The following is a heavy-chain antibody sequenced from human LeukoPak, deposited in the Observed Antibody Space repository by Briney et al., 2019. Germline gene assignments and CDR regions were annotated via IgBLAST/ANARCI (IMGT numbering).Heavy chain of an antibody. CDR2: ISSSSSYI. CDR1: GFTFSSYS. D-gene: IGHD3-22*01. Sequence: PGGSLRLSCAASGFTFSSYSMNWVRQAPGKGLEWVSSISSSSSYIYYADSVKGRFIISRDNSKNTLYLQMNSLRAEDTAVYYCARGGPYYYDSSGLDAFDIWGQGTMVTVSS. J-gene: IGHJ3*02. V-gene: IGHV3-21*01. CDR3: ARGGPYYYDSSGLDAFDI.